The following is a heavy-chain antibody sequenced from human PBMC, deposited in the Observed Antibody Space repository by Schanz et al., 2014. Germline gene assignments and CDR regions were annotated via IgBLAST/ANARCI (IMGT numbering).Heavy chain of an antibody. V-gene: IGHV1-8*01. CDR1: GYTFTSYD. CDR2: MNPNSGNP. J-gene: IGHJ6*02. CDR3: ARVQDDNLTGSEYYYGMDV. D-gene: IGHD3-9*01. Sequence: QVQLIQSGAEVKKPGASVKVSCTASGYTFTSYDINWVRQAPGQGLEWLGWMNPNSGNPGFAQKFRGRVTMTTDTSTSTAYMELKSLRSDDTAVYYCARVQDDNLTGSEYYYGMDVWGQGTTVTVSS.